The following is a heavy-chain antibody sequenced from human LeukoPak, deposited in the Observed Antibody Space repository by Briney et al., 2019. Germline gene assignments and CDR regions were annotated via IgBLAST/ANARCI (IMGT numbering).Heavy chain of an antibody. CDR1: GFTFSSYW. CDR2: IKQDGSEK. V-gene: IGHV3-7*01. D-gene: IGHD3-16*02. CDR3: ARDVYDYVWGSYRRNWFDP. J-gene: IGHJ5*02. Sequence: GSLRLSCAASGFTFSSYWMSWVRQAPGKGLEWVANIKQDGSEKYYVDSVKGRFTISRDNAKNSLYLQMNSLRAEDTAVYYCARDVYDYVWGSYRRNWFDPWGQGTLVTVSS.